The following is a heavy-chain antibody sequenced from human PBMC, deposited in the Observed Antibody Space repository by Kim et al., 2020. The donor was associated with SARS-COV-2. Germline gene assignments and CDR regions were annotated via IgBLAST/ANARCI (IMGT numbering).Heavy chain of an antibody. J-gene: IGHJ4*02. V-gene: IGHV4-59*01. CDR3: ASAAGRYYFDY. CDR2: T. Sequence: TNYHPSLQRPGTISVDTSKNQFSLKLSSVTAADTAVYYCASAAGRYYFDYWGQGTLVTGSS. D-gene: IGHD6-13*01.